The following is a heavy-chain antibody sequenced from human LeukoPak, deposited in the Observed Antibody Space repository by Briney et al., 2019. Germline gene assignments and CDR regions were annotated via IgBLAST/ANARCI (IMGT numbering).Heavy chain of an antibody. Sequence: GESLKISCQTSGYSFTRSWIGWVRQMPGKGLEWMGIIYPGDSDIRYSPSFQGQVSITADKSINTAYLQWSSLKASDTAMYYCALSHYHDRRGYKHLFWYFDVWGRGTLVTVSS. CDR1: GYSFTRSW. CDR2: IYPGDSDI. CDR3: ALSHYHDRRGYKHLFWYFDV. J-gene: IGHJ2*01. V-gene: IGHV5-51*01. D-gene: IGHD3-22*01.